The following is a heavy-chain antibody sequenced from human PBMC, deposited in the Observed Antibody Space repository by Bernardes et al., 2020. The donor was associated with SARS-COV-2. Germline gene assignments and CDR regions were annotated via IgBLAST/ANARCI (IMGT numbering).Heavy chain of an antibody. D-gene: IGHD3-16*01. V-gene: IGHV3-30*18. J-gene: IGHJ3*02. Sequence: GSLRLSCAASGFTFSSYGMHWVRQAPGKGLEWVALVSFDGSNKYYADSVKGRFTISRDNLKNTLYLQMNSLRAEDTAVYYCAKGLIRNAFDIWGQGTMVTVSS. CDR2: VSFDGSNK. CDR3: AKGLIRNAFDI. CDR1: GFTFSSYG.